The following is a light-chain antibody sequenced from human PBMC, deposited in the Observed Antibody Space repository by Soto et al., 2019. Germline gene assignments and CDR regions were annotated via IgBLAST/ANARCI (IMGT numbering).Light chain of an antibody. Sequence: DIQLTQSPSTLSASTGDRVTITCRASQSISSSLAWYQQKPGKAPKLLIYDASSMHSGVPSRFSGSGSGTELTLIISSLEPDDSATYYCHKYNSYPTFGPGTKVDIK. CDR1: QSISSS. V-gene: IGKV1-5*01. J-gene: IGKJ3*01. CDR2: DAS. CDR3: HKYNSYPT.